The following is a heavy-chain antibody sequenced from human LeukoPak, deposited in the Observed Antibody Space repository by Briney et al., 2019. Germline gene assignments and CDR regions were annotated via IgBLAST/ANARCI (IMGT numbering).Heavy chain of an antibody. V-gene: IGHV3-23*01. CDR2: ISASGRTN. CDR3: AKDLLLQRPIDFDY. Sequence: TGGSLSLSCVASGITFRNYAMSWVRQPPGKGLEWVSAISASGRTNYYAAPVRGQFTISRENSKNTLYLQMNSLRAEDTAVYVCAKDLLLQRPIDFDYWGQGTLVTVSS. D-gene: IGHD6-25*01. CDR1: GITFRNYA. J-gene: IGHJ4*02.